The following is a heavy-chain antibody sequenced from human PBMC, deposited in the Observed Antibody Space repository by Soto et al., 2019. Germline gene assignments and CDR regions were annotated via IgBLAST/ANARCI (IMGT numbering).Heavy chain of an antibody. CDR2: IRSKAYGGTT. CDR3: TTDYGDYEGWFDP. D-gene: IGHD4-17*01. V-gene: IGHV3-49*04. Sequence: GGSLRLSCTASGFTFGDYAMSWVRQAPGKGLVWVGFIRSKAYGGTTEYAASVKGRFTISRDDSKSIAYLQMNSLKTEDTAVYYCTTDYGDYEGWFDPWGQGTLVTVSS. CDR1: GFTFGDYA. J-gene: IGHJ5*02.